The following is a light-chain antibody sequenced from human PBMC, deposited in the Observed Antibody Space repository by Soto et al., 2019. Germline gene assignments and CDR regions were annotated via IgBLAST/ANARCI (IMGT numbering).Light chain of an antibody. CDR3: LSHTSSIRYV. CDR1: TSDVGGYNY. J-gene: IGLJ1*01. Sequence: QSALAQPASVSGSPGQSITISCTGTTSDVGGYNYVSWYQQHPGKVPKLLSHEVSNRPSGVSNRFSGSKSGNTASLTISGLQAEDEADYYCLSHTSSIRYVLGSGTKVTVL. CDR2: EVS. V-gene: IGLV2-14*01.